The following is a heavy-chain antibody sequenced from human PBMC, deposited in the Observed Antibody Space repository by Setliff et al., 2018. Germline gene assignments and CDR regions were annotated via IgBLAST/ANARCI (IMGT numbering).Heavy chain of an antibody. D-gene: IGHD1-26*01. Sequence: SETLSLTCTVSGGSISSSSYYWGWIRQPPGKGLEWIGSIYYSGSTYYNPSLKSRVTISVDTSKNQFSLKLSSVTAADTALYYCARSPSSGAYWNPRPFYSDYWGQGTLVTVSS. CDR3: ARSPSSGAYWNPRPFYSDY. J-gene: IGHJ4*02. CDR2: IYYSGST. CDR1: GGSISSSSYY. V-gene: IGHV4-39*01.